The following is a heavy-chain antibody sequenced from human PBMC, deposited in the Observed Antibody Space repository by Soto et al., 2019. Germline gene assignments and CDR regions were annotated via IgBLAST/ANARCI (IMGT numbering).Heavy chain of an antibody. D-gene: IGHD5-18*01. CDR2: IIPIFGTA. CDR1: GGTFSSYA. J-gene: IGHJ6*02. Sequence: SVKVSCKASGGTFSSYAISWVRQAPGQGLEWMGGIIPIFGTANYAQKFQGRVTITADESTSTAHMELSSLRSEDTAVYYCARGMVKASYYYYGMDVWGQGTTVTVSS. V-gene: IGHV1-69*13. CDR3: ARGMVKASYYYYGMDV.